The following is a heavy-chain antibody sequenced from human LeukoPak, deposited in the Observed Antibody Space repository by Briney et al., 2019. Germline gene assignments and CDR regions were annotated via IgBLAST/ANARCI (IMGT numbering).Heavy chain of an antibody. CDR3: ARGEYQLHLYYYYYYMDV. V-gene: IGHV1-69*05. CDR1: AGTFSSYA. Sequence: GASVKVYCKASAGTFSSYAISWVRQAPGQGLEWMGGIIPIFGTANYAQKFQGRVTITTDESTSTAYMELSSLRSEDTAVYYCARGEYQLHLYYYYYYMDVWGKGTTVTVSS. CDR2: IIPIFGTA. J-gene: IGHJ6*03. D-gene: IGHD2-2*01.